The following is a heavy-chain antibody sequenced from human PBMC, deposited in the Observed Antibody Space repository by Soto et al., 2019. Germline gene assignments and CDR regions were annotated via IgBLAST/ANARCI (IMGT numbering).Heavy chain of an antibody. CDR1: GYTFTSYG. CDR2: INPYNGNT. CDR3: ARDWFGIDY. D-gene: IGHD3-16*01. J-gene: IGHJ4*02. V-gene: IGHV1-18*01. Sequence: QVQLVQSGAEVKKPGASVKVSCKASGYTFTSYGISWVRQAPGQGLEWMGWINPYNGNTNYAQKLQGRVTMTTGTSPNTAYMELRSLSSDDTAVYYCARDWFGIDYWGQGTLVTVSS.